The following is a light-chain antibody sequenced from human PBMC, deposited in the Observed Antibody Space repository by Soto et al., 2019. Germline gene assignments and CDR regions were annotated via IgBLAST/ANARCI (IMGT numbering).Light chain of an antibody. V-gene: IGKV3-20*01. CDR2: GAS. CDR1: QSVRSN. J-gene: IGKJ1*01. CDR3: QQYGSSSSWT. Sequence: EIVVTQSPATLSVSPGERATLSCRASQSVRSNLAWYQQKPGHAPRLLIYGASTRATGIPDRFSGSGSETDFTLTITRLEPEDFAVYYCQQYGSSSSWTFGQGTKVDI.